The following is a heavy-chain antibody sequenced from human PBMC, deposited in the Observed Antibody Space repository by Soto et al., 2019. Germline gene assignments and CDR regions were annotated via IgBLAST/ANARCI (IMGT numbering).Heavy chain of an antibody. CDR3: ARIPPGRDYGDHLYFDY. Sequence: QVTLKESGPVLVKPTETLTLTCTVSGFSLSNARMGVSWIRQPPGKALEWLAHIFSNDEKSYSTSLKSRLTISKHTSKSLVVLTMTNMDPVDTATYYCARIPPGRDYGDHLYFDYWGQGTLVTVSS. J-gene: IGHJ4*02. D-gene: IGHD4-17*01. V-gene: IGHV2-26*01. CDR1: GFSLSNARMG. CDR2: IFSNDEK.